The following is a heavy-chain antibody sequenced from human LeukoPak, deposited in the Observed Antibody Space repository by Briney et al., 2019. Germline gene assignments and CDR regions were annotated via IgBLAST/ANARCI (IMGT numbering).Heavy chain of an antibody. D-gene: IGHD2-2*01. CDR3: AKDLTGYCSSTSCPHFDY. CDR2: ISGSGGGT. V-gene: IGHV3-23*01. J-gene: IGHJ4*02. CDR1: GFTFSSYS. Sequence: GGSLRLSCAASGFTFSSYSMNWVRQAPGKGLEWVSAISGSGGGTYYADSVKGRFTISRDNSKNTLYLQMNSLRAEDTAVYYCAKDLTGYCSSTSCPHFDYWGQGTLVTVSS.